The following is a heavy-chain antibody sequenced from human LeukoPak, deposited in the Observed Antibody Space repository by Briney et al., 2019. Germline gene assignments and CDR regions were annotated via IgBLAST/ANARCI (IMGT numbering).Heavy chain of an antibody. CDR3: ASSIMITFGGVNY. D-gene: IGHD3-16*01. V-gene: IGHV4-4*02. Sequence: SGTLSLTCAVSGGSISSSNWWSWVRQPPGKGLEWIGSIYYSGSTYYNPSLKSRVTISVDTSKNQFSLKLSSVTAADTAVYYCASSIMITFGGVNYWGQGTLVTVSS. CDR2: IYYSGST. CDR1: GGSISSSNW. J-gene: IGHJ4*02.